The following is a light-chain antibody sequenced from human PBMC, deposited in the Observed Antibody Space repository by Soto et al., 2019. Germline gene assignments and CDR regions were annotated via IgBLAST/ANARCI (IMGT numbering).Light chain of an antibody. CDR2: GAS. V-gene: IGKV3-20*01. CDR3: QQYGSSLGMYT. J-gene: IGKJ2*01. CDR1: QSGSSSY. Sequence: EIVLTQSPGTLSLSPGERATLSCRASQSGSSSYLAWYQQKPGQATRLLIYGASSRATGIPDRFSGSRSGTDVTLTISRLEPEDFAVYSCQQYGSSLGMYTFGQGTKLEIK.